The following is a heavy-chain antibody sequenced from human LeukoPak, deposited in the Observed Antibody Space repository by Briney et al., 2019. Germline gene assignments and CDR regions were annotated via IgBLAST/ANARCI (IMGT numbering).Heavy chain of an antibody. J-gene: IGHJ4*02. V-gene: IGHV3-23*01. CDR2: ISGSGGST. Sequence: GGSLRLSCAAPGFTFSSYAMGWVRQAPGKGLEWVSAISGSGGSTYYADSVKGRFTISRDNSKNTLYLQMNSLRAEDTAVYYCAKDLSIAATGGYWGQGTLVTVSS. CDR1: GFTFSSYA. D-gene: IGHD6-6*01. CDR3: AKDLSIAATGGY.